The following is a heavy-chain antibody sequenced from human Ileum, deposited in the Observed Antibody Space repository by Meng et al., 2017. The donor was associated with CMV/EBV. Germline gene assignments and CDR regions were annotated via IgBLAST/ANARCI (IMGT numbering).Heavy chain of an antibody. J-gene: IGHJ5*02. CDR2: IIPLYGKT. CDR3: AGRKDSAGYFRNWFDP. V-gene: IGHV1-69*13. CDR1: GDAFTKYA. Sequence: SVKVSCKASGDAFTKYAFSWGRQAPGQGLEWMGDIIPLYGKTNSAQKFQGRVSITADESTSTGYMELNSLRSEDTAVYYCAGRKDSAGYFRNWFDPWGQGTLVTVSS. D-gene: IGHD3-22*01.